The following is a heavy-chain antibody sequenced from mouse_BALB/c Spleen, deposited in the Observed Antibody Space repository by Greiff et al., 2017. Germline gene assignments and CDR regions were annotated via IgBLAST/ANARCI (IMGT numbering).Heavy chain of an antibody. CDR3: ARDRGGDAWFAY. CDR1: GFSLTSYG. V-gene: IGHV2-9*02. Sequence: QVQLKESGPGLVAPSQSLSITCTVSGFSLTSYGVHWVRQPPGKGLEWLGVIWAGGSTNYNSALMSRLSISKDNSKSQVFLKMNSLQTDDTAMYYCARDRGGDAWFAYWGQGTLVTVSA. CDR2: IWAGGST. J-gene: IGHJ3*01.